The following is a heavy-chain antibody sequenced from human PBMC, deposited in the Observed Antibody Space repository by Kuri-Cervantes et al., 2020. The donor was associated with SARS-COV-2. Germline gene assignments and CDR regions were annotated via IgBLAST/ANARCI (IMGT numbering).Heavy chain of an antibody. Sequence: SETLSLTCTVSGGSISSYYWSWIRQPPGKGLEWIGEINHSGSTNYNPSLKSRVTISVDTSKNQFSLKLSSVTAADTAVYSCARCRRIAAASRWFDPWGQGTLVTVSS. D-gene: IGHD6-13*01. J-gene: IGHJ5*02. CDR2: INHSGST. V-gene: IGHV4-34*01. CDR1: GGSISSYY. CDR3: ARCRRIAAASRWFDP.